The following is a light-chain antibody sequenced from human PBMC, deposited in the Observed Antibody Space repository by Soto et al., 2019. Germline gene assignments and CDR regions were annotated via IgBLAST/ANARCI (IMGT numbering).Light chain of an antibody. V-gene: IGKV3-20*01. CDR1: QSVSNNY. Sequence: EIVLTQSPGTLSLSPGERATLSCRASQSVSNNYLAWYQQKPGQAPRLLIYGASNRPTGIPDRFSGSGSGTEFTLTISRLEPEYFAVYYCQQYGSSGTFGQGTKTEIK. J-gene: IGKJ1*01. CDR2: GAS. CDR3: QQYGSSGT.